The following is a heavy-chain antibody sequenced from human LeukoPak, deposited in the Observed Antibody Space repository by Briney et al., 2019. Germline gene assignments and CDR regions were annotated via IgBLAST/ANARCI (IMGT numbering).Heavy chain of an antibody. CDR1: GYTFTSYY. D-gene: IGHD3-10*01. CDR3: ARGRDYYGSGSYRYFDY. CDR2: INPSGGST. Sequence: GASVKVSCKASGYTFTSYYMHWVRQAPGQGLEWMGIINPSGGSTSYAQKFQGRVTMTRDTSTSTVYMELSSLRSEDTAVYYCARGRDYYGSGSYRYFDYWGQGTLVTVSS. J-gene: IGHJ4*02. V-gene: IGHV1-46*01.